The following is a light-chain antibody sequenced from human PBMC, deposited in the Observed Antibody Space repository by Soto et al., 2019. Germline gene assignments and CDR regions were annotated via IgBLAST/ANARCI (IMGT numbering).Light chain of an antibody. J-gene: IGLJ2*01. CDR1: SSDVGSYNL. CDR3: SSYAGSGTSDVV. Sequence: QSVLTQPASVSGSPGQSITISCTGTSSDVGSYNLVSWYQQHPGKAPKLMIYEGSKRPSGVSDRFSGSKSGNTASLTISGLQAEDEADYYCSSYAGSGTSDVVFGGGTQLTVL. CDR2: EGS. V-gene: IGLV2-23*01.